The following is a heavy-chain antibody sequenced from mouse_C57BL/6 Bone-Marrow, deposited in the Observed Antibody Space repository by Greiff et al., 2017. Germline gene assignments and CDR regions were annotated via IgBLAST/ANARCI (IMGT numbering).Heavy chain of an antibody. CDR2: IDPENGDT. CDR3: TTSGDYYGSSSYFDD. V-gene: IGHV14-4*01. CDR1: GFNIKDDY. D-gene: IGHD1-1*01. Sequence: VQLQQSGAELVRPGASVKLSCTASGFNIKDDYMHWVKQRPEQGLEWIGWIDPENGDTEYASKFQGKATITADTSSNPAYLQLSSLTSEDTAVYYCTTSGDYYGSSSYFDDWGQGTTLTVSS. J-gene: IGHJ2*01.